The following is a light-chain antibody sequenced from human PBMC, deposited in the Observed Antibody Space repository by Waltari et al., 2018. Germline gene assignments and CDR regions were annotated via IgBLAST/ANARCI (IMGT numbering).Light chain of an antibody. V-gene: IGLV1-40*01. CDR1: GPNIGAGYD. J-gene: IGLJ3*02. CDR3: QSYDTSLSVV. CDR2: GST. Sequence: QSVLTQPPSVSGAPGQRVTISCTGSGPNIGAGYDVHWYQPLPLAAPKLLIYGSTSRPLGVPARFFGSTSGTSASLAITGLQAEDEADYYCQSYDTSLSVVFGGGTKLTVL.